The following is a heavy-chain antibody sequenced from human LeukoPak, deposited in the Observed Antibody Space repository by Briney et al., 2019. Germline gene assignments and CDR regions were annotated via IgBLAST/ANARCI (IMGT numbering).Heavy chain of an antibody. CDR3: VREGSIGSVPFDY. D-gene: IGHD1-26*01. Sequence: PGGSLRLSCLASGFTFASYGMNWVRQAPGKGLEWVSAISGSGGTTFHADSVKGRFTISRDNAKNSLYLQMNSLRAEDTAVYYCVREGSIGSVPFDYWGQGTLVTVSS. J-gene: IGHJ4*02. CDR2: ISGSGGTT. CDR1: GFTFASYG. V-gene: IGHV3-23*01.